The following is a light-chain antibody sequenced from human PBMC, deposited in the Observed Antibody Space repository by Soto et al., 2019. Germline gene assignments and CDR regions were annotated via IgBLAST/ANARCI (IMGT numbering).Light chain of an antibody. CDR3: QQCGGSPLFS. J-gene: IGKJ3*01. CDR1: QSVTSSC. V-gene: IGKV3-20*01. Sequence: EIVLTQSPGTLSLSPGERATLSCTASQSVTSSCLAWYQRRPGRAPRLLIHTTSIRATDIPDRFSGSGYGTDFTLTISRLEPEDSGVYYCQQCGGSPLFSFGPGTRVDI. CDR2: TTS.